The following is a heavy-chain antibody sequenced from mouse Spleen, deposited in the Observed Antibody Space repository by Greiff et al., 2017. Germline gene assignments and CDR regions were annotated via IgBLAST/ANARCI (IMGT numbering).Heavy chain of an antibody. CDR1: GYTFTSYW. D-gene: IGHD1-1*01. Sequence: QVQLKQPGAELVKPGASVKLSCKASGYTFTSYWMQWVKQRPGQGLEWIGEIDPSDSYTNYNQKFKGKATLTVDTSSSTAYMQLSSLTSEDSAVYYCARSTTGGYFDYWGQGTTLTVSS. CDR3: ARSTTGGYFDY. CDR2: IDPSDSYT. J-gene: IGHJ2*01. V-gene: IGHV1-50*01.